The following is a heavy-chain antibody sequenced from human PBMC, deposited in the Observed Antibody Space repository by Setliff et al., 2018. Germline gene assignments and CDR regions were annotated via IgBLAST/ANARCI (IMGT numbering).Heavy chain of an antibody. CDR3: ARGRERDYNFWSGYYTYYYCGMDV. CDR1: GYTFTSYD. D-gene: IGHD3-3*01. CDR2: MNPNSGNT. V-gene: IGHV1-8*02. J-gene: IGHJ6*02. Sequence: ASVKVSCKASGYTFTSYDINWVRQATGQGLEWMGWMNPNSGNTGYAQKFQGRVTMTRNTSISTAYMELSSLRSEDTAVYYCARGRERDYNFWSGYYTYYYCGMDVWGQGTMVTVSS.